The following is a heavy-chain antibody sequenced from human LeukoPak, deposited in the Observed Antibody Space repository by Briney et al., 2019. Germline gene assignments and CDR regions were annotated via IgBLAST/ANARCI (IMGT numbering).Heavy chain of an antibody. D-gene: IGHD6-6*01. V-gene: IGHV4-59*01. CDR1: GGSISSYY. Sequence: PSETLSLTCTVSGGSISSYYWSWIRQPAGKGLEWIGYIYYSGSTNYNPSLKSRVTISVDTSKNQFSLKLSSVTAADTAVYYCAGELGSPYNWFDPWGQGTLVTVSS. CDR2: IYYSGST. CDR3: AGELGSPYNWFDP. J-gene: IGHJ5*02.